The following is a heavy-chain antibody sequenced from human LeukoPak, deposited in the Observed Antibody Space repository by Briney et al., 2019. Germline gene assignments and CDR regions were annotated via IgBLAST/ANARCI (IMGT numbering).Heavy chain of an antibody. CDR3: ARDQVGYSSSWYVY. Sequence: GGSLRLSCAASGFTFSSYWMSWVRQAPGKGLEWVANIKQDGSEKYYVDSVKGRFTISRDNANNSLYLQMNSLRAEDTAVYYCARDQVGYSSSWYVYWGQGTLVTVSS. CDR2: IKQDGSEK. D-gene: IGHD6-13*01. J-gene: IGHJ4*02. V-gene: IGHV3-7*01. CDR1: GFTFSSYW.